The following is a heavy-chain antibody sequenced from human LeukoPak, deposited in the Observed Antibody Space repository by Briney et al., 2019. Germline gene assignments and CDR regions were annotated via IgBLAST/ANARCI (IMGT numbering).Heavy chain of an antibody. CDR1: GYTFTVFH. D-gene: IGHD4-17*01. CDR3: ARGGNIYGDYYFDY. CDR2: IDSNSGGT. V-gene: IGHV1-2*02. J-gene: IGHJ4*02. Sequence: ASVRVSCTASGYTFTVFHMHWVRQAPGQGLEGMGWIDSNSGGTSYAQTFQGRVTMTRDTSISTAYMELSEMRSDDTAVYYCARGGNIYGDYYFDYGGQGTLVTVS.